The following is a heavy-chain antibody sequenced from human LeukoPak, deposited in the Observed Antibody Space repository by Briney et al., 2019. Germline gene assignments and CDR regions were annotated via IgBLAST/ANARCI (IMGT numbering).Heavy chain of an antibody. CDR3: ARCPSTDIVVVPAAIDYYYYGMDV. D-gene: IGHD2-2*02. V-gene: IGHV1-69*13. CDR1: GGTFSSYA. J-gene: IGHJ6*02. CDR2: IIPIFGTA. Sequence: SVKVSCKASGGTFSSYAISWVRQAPGQGLEWMGGIIPIFGTANYAQKFQGRVTITADESTSTAYMELSSLRSEDTAVCYCARCPSTDIVVVPAAIDYYYYGMDVWGQGTTVTVSS.